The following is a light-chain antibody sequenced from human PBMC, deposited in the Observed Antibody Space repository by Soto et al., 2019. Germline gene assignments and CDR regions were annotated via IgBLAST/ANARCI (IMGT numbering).Light chain of an antibody. CDR3: GSFTTTSTHL. CDR2: EVQ. J-gene: IGLJ2*01. CDR1: SSDVGGSNY. V-gene: IGLV2-14*01. Sequence: QSVLTQPASVSGSPGQSITISFTGTSSDVGGSNYVSWYQLRPGKVPKLIIFEVQNRPSGVSDRFSGSKSGNTASLTISGLQAEDEADYYCGSFTTTSTHLFGGGTQLTVL.